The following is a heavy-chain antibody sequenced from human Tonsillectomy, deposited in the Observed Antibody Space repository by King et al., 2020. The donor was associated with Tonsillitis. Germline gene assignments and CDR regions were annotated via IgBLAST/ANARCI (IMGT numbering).Heavy chain of an antibody. CDR1: GGSVSSTSFY. V-gene: IGHV4-39*07. CDR3: AGLLISGWLFDY. CDR2: IYSGGNT. J-gene: IGHJ4*02. Sequence: LQLQESGPGLVKPSETLSLTCTVSGGSVSSTSFYWAWIRQPPGKGLEWIASIYSGGNTYYNPSLKSRVTISEDTSKNQFSLKLSSVTAADTAVYYCAGLLISGWLFDYWGQGTLVTVSA. D-gene: IGHD3/OR15-3a*01.